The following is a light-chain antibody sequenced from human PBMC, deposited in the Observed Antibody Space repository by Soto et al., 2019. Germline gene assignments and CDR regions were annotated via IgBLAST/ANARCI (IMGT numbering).Light chain of an antibody. Sequence: QSVLDQPPSAAGSSGPSVTISCPGTSSEVGGYNYVSWYQQHPGRAPKLMISEVSKRLSGVPDRFSASKSGNTASLTVSGLQVEDEADYYCSSYAGSNNFVFGTGTKVTVL. CDR2: EVS. J-gene: IGLJ1*01. V-gene: IGLV2-8*01. CDR3: SSYAGSNNFV. CDR1: SSEVGGYNY.